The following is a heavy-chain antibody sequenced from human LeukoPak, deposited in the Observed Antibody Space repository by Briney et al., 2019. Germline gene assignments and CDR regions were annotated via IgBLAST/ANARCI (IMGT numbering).Heavy chain of an antibody. CDR2: INQGGSEK. J-gene: IGHJ4*02. V-gene: IGHV3-7*03. CDR1: GFTFSNYY. D-gene: IGHD3-9*01. CDR3: ANRELRYFDWLLYFDY. Sequence: GGSLRLSCAASGFTFSNYYMSWVRQAPGKGLEWVANINQGGSEKYYVDSVKGRFTISRDNSKNTLYLQMNSLRAEDTAVYYCANRELRYFDWLLYFDYWGQGTLVTVSS.